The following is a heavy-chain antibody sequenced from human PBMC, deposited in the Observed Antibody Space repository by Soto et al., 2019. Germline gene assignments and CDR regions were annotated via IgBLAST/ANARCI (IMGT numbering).Heavy chain of an antibody. J-gene: IGHJ4*02. CDR1: GYTFTSYY. CDR2: INPSGGST. V-gene: IGHV1-46*01. Sequence: ASVKVSYKASGYTFTSYYMHWVRQAPGQGLEWMGIINPSGGSTSYAQKFQGRVTMTRDTSISTAYMELSRLRSDDTAVYYCARSPYDFWSGYLFDYWGQRTLVTVSS. D-gene: IGHD3-3*01. CDR3: ARSPYDFWSGYLFDY.